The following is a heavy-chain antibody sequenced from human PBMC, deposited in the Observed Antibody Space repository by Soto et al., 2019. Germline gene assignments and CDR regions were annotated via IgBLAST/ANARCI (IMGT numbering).Heavy chain of an antibody. V-gene: IGHV3-30-3*01. CDR1: GFTFSNYA. J-gene: IGHJ4*02. Sequence: QVQLVESGGGVVQPGTSLRLSCAASGFTFSNYAMHWVRQGPGKGLEWVAVISYDGSNEYYADSVKGRFTISRDNSKNTLYLQMNSLRAEDTAVFYCARDKATVATTRFDYWGQGTLVTVPS. D-gene: IGHD5-12*01. CDR2: ISYDGSNE. CDR3: ARDKATVATTRFDY.